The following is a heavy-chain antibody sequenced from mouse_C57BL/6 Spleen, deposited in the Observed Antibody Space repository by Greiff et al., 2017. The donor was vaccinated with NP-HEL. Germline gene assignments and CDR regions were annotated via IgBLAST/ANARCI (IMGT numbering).Heavy chain of an antibody. D-gene: IGHD1-1*01. V-gene: IGHV1-72*01. CDR3: AIWEGSSLDY. CDR1: GYTFTSYW. J-gene: IGHJ2*01. CDR2: IEPNSGVT. Sequence: QVQLQQPGVELVKPGASVKLSCKASGYTFTSYWMHWVKQRPGRGLEWIGRIEPNSGVTKYNEKVKSKATLTVDKPSSTDYMQLSSLTSEDSAVYYCAIWEGSSLDYWGQGTTLTVSS.